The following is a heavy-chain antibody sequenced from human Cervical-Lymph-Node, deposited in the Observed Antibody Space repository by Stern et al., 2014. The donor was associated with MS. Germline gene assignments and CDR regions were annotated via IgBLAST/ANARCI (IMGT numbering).Heavy chain of an antibody. V-gene: IGHV1-3*01. D-gene: IGHD1-14*01. CDR2: INAGNGNT. Sequence: QDQLVQSGAEVKKPGASVKVSCKASGYTFTSYAMHWVRQAPGQRLEWMGWINAGNGNTKYSQKFQGRVTITRDTSESTAYMELSSLRSEDTAVYYCARASATRKFDYWGQGTLVTVSS. CDR3: ARASATRKFDY. CDR1: GYTFTSYA. J-gene: IGHJ4*02.